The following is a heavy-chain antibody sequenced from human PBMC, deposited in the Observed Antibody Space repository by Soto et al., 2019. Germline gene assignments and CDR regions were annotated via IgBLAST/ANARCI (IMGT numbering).Heavy chain of an antibody. CDR3: AKDKVDHNSVWDPFDI. CDR1: GFTFSDYA. V-gene: IGHV3-23*01. CDR2: LGGSNSDT. Sequence: EEKLLESGGGLVQPGGSLRLSCAASGFTFSDYAMSWVRQAPGKGLEWVSGLGGSNSDTHYAVSVEGRFTVSRDNSKSTLFLQMNSLRVEDTAVYYCAKDKVDHNSVWDPFDIWGQGTLVTVSS. D-gene: IGHD2-15*01. J-gene: IGHJ3*02.